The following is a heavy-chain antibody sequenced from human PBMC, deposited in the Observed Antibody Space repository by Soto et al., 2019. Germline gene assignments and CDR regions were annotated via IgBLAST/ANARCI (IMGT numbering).Heavy chain of an antibody. V-gene: IGHV1-2*04. CDR3: ARGDSTDCSNGVCSFFYNHDMDV. J-gene: IGHJ6*02. CDR2: INPKSGVT. Sequence: ASVKVSCKASGYSFTDXHIHWVRQAPGRGLERLERINPKSGVTSTAQKFQGWVTMPTDTSISTASMELTRLTSDDTAIYYCARGDSTDCSNGVCSFFYNHDMDVWGQGTTVTVSS. CDR1: GYSFTDXH. D-gene: IGHD2-8*01.